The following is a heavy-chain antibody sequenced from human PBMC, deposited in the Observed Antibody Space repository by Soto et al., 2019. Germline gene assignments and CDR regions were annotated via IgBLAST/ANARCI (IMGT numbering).Heavy chain of an antibody. J-gene: IGHJ4*02. CDR1: YGSIRDSDGH. V-gene: IGHV4-39*01. CDR3: VGGYPWVGFDY. D-gene: IGHD3-22*01. Sequence: TSQTLSVPCPVSYGSIRDSDGHWGFLRQSPGQGLEWIWSFHNSGSIHYKPPFKSRATISTDTSKNQFSLKLSSVTATDTAVYICVGGYPWVGFDYWGQGTLVTVSS. CDR2: FHNSGSI.